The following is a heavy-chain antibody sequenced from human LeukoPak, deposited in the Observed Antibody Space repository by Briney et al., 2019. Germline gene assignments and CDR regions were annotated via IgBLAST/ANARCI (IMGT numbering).Heavy chain of an antibody. V-gene: IGHV3-23*01. CDR2: ISASGGST. Sequence: GGSLRLSCAASGFTFSSYAMSWVRQAPGKGLEWVSAISASGGSTYYADSVKGRFTISRDNSKNTLYLQMNSLRAEDTAVYYCAKEGGGYSYGYRNNWFDPWGQGTLVTVSS. D-gene: IGHD5-18*01. CDR3: AKEGGGYSYGYRNNWFDP. CDR1: GFTFSSYA. J-gene: IGHJ5*02.